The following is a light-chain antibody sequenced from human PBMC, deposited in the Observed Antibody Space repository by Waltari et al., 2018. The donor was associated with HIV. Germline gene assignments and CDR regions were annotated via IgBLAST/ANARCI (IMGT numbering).Light chain of an antibody. V-gene: IGLV2-23*02. Sequence: QSALTQPASVSGSPGQSLTISCTGTSSDVGSYNLVSWYQQYPGKVPKLMIYEVSKRPSGVSNRFSGSKSGNTASLTVSGLQAEDEADYYCCSYAGSSTPFVFGTATKVTVL. CDR3: CSYAGSSTPFV. J-gene: IGLJ1*01. CDR1: SSDVGSYNL. CDR2: EVS.